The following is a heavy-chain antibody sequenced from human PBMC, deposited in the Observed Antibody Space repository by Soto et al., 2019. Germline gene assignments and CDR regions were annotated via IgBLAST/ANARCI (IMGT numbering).Heavy chain of an antibody. J-gene: IGHJ4*02. CDR3: ARVSITGTTHY. V-gene: IGHV3-53*01. Sequence: GSLRLSCAASGFIVSNNYMSWVRQAPGKGLEWVSVLYSGGTTYYADSVKGRFAISRDDSQNTLYLQMNSLRAEDTAVYYCARVSITGTTHYWGQGTLVTVSS. CDR2: LYSGGTT. D-gene: IGHD1-7*01. CDR1: GFIVSNNY.